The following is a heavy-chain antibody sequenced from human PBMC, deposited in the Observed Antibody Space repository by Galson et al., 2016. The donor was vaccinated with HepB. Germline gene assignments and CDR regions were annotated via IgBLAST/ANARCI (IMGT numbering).Heavy chain of an antibody. CDR1: GFTFSSYA. D-gene: IGHD6-13*01. CDR3: ARSRLAAAFDP. V-gene: IGHV3-23*01. Sequence: SLRLSCAASGFTFSSYAMSWVRQAPGKGLEWVAAISGSGGGTYYADSVKGRFTISRDNAKNSLFLQMSSLRAEDTAVYYCARSRLAAAFDPWGQGTLVTVSS. CDR2: ISGSGGGT. J-gene: IGHJ5*02.